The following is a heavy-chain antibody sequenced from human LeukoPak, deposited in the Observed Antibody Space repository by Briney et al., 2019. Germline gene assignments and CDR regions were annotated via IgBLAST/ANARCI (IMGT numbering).Heavy chain of an antibody. CDR3: TYYGSGSPY. CDR2: MKSKTDGGTT. CDR1: GCTFSNPW. J-gene: IGHJ4*02. Sequence: PGGGLRLSCAASGCTFSNPWWSGVGQAAGKGGAWVCRMKSKTDGGTTDYAATVKGRFTISRDDSKNTLYLQMNSLKTEDTAVYYCTYYGSGSPYWGQGTLVTVSS. V-gene: IGHV3-15*01. D-gene: IGHD3-10*01.